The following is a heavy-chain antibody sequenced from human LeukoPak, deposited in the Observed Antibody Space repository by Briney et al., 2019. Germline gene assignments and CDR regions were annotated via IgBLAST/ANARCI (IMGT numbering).Heavy chain of an antibody. D-gene: IGHD3-22*01. CDR1: GGSISSGPYY. V-gene: IGHV4-61*03. CDR3: ARGPYYDSSKTSAFDI. Sequence: SETLSLTCTVSGGSISSGPYYWGWIRQPPGKGLEWIGYIYYSGSTNYNPSLKSRVTMSVDTSKNHFSLKLTSVTAADTAVYYCARGPYYDSSKTSAFDIWGQGTMVTVSS. J-gene: IGHJ3*02. CDR2: IYYSGST.